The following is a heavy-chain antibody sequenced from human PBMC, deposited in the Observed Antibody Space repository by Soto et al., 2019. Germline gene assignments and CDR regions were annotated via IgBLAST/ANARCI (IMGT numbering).Heavy chain of an antibody. CDR3: ARQRVGAPTLDWFDP. V-gene: IGHV4-39*01. D-gene: IGHD1-26*01. J-gene: IGHJ5*02. CDR2: IYYSGST. Sequence: SETLSLTCTVSGGSISSSSYYWGWIRQPPGKGLEWIGSIYYSGSTYYNPSLKSRVTISVDTSKNQFSLKLSSVTAADTAVYYCARQRVGAPTLDWFDPWGQGTLVTAPQ. CDR1: GGSISSSSYY.